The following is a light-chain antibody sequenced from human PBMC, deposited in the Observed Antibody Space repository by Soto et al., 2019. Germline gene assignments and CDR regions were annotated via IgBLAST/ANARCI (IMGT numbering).Light chain of an antibody. CDR2: EVV. V-gene: IGLV2-8*01. CDR1: KSDIGVYDF. J-gene: IGLJ1*01. CDR3: SSFTSTSTYV. Sequence: QSVLAQPPAASGSPGQSVTISCTGTKSDIGVYDFVSWYQHPPGKAPRLIIYEVVQRPSGVPDRFSGSKSGNTASLTVSGLQAADEADYSCSSFTSTSTYVFRTGTTPPVL.